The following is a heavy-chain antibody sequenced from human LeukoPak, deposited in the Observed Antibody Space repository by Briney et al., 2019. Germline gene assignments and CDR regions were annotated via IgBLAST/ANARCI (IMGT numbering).Heavy chain of an antibody. D-gene: IGHD5-12*01. CDR3: ARVDSGYSGYGPFLN. V-gene: IGHV3-21*01. CDR1: GFTFSSYS. CDR2: ISSSSSYI. J-gene: IGHJ4*02. Sequence: GGSLRLSCAASGFTFSSYSMNWVRQAPGKGLEWVSSISSSSSYIYYADSVKGRFIISRDNAKNSLYLQMNSLRAEDTAVYYCARVDSGYSGYGPFLNWGQGTLVTVSS.